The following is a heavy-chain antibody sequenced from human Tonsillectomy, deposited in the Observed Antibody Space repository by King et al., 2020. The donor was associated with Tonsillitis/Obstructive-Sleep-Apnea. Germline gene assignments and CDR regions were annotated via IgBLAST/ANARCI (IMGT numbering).Heavy chain of an antibody. Sequence: VQLQQWGAGLLKPSETLSLTCAVYGGSFSGYYWSWIRQPPGKGLEWIGEINHSGSTNYNPSLKSRVTISVDTSKNQFSLKLSSVTAADTAVDYCAKVGCKDGSCYNWFDPWGQGTLVTVSS. CDR2: INHSGST. J-gene: IGHJ5*02. CDR3: AKVGCKDGSCYNWFDP. CDR1: GGSFSGYY. D-gene: IGHD2-15*01. V-gene: IGHV4-34*01.